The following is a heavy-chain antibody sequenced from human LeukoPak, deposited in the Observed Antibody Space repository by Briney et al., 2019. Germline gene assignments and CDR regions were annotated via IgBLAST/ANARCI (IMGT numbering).Heavy chain of an antibody. CDR3: ARIYFEGITMIVVVPGDY. D-gene: IGHD3-22*01. Sequence: ASVKVSCKASGYTFTSYGISWVRQAPGQGLEWMGWISAYNGNTNYARKLQGRVTMTTDTSTSTAYMELRSLRSDDTAVYYCARIYFEGITMIVVVPGDYWGQGTLVTVSS. V-gene: IGHV1-18*01. J-gene: IGHJ4*02. CDR2: ISAYNGNT. CDR1: GYTFTSYG.